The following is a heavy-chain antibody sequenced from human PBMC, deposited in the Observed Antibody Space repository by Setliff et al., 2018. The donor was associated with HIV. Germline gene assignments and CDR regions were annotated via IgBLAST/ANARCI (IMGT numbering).Heavy chain of an antibody. V-gene: IGHV4-39*07. CDR3: ARPPRGYRWNYFES. Sequence: SETLSLTCTVSGGSISSSSYYWGWIRQPPGKGLEWIGEVNHSGRGTNHNPSLKSRVTMSVDTSKNQFSLKLNSVTAADTAVYYCARPPRGYRWNYFESWGQGTLVTVSS. J-gene: IGHJ4*02. CDR2: VNHSGRGT. D-gene: IGHD5-18*01. CDR1: GGSISSSSYY.